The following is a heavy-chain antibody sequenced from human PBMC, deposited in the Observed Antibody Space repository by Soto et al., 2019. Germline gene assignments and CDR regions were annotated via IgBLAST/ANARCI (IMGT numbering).Heavy chain of an antibody. CDR3: AGVGYSRNCPLLFTWFDP. J-gene: IGHJ5*02. CDR2: IYTDGST. V-gene: IGHV3-53*04. CDR1: GFTVSSNY. D-gene: IGHD6-13*01. Sequence: EVQVVESGGGLVQPGGSLRLSCAASGFTVSSNYMTWVRQAPGKGLEWVSVIYTDGSTYYADSVKGRFTISRHNSKNTLYLQRTSLRAGDPAVYYGAGVGYSRNCPLLFTWFDPWGQGPLVTAPS.